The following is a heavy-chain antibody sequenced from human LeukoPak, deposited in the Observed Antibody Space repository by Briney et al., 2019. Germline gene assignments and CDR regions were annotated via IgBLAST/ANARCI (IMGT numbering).Heavy chain of an antibody. V-gene: IGHV4-38-2*02. CDR2: VHYSGST. CDR1: GYSISSGFY. J-gene: IGHJ4*02. CDR3: ARDPRFSPLDN. Sequence: KPSETLSLTCTVSGYSISSGFYWGWIRQPPGKGLEWIGSVHYSGSTYYKSSLKSRLTISVDTSKNQFSLKLSSVTAADTAIYFCARDPRFSPLDNWGQGILVTVSS.